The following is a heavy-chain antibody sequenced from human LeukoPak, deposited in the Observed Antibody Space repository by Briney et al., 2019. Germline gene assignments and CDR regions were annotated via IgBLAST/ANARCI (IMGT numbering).Heavy chain of an antibody. D-gene: IGHD3-9*01. Sequence: SETLSLTCTVSGGSISSSSYYWGWIRQPPGKGLEWIGSIYYSGSTYYNPSLKSRVTISVDTSKNQFSLKLSSVTAADTAVYYCATEYYDILTGYSHYFYGKDVWGQGTTVTVSS. V-gene: IGHV4-39*07. J-gene: IGHJ6*02. CDR1: GGSISSSSYY. CDR3: ATEYYDILTGYSHYFYGKDV. CDR2: IYYSGST.